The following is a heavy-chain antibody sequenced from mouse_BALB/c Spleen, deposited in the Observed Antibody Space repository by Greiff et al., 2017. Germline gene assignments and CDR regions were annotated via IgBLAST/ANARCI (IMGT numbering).Heavy chain of an antibody. Sequence: QVQLQQPGAELVRPGASVKLSCKASGYTFTSYWINWVKQRPGQGLEWIGNIYPSDSYTNYNQKFKDKATLTVDKSSSTAYMQLSSPTSEDSAVYDCTRGGYYVDYFDYWGQGTTLTVSA. V-gene: IGHV1-69*02. D-gene: IGHD2-3*01. CDR3: TRGGYYVDYFDY. J-gene: IGHJ2*01. CDR2: IYPSDSYT. CDR1: GYTFTSYW.